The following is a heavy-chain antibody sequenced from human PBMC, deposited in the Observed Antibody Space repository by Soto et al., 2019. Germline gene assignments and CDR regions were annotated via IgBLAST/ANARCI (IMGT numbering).Heavy chain of an antibody. CDR2: IIPILGTA. CDR3: ARGFPAYCSGGSCLNWFDP. D-gene: IGHD2-15*01. V-gene: IGHV1-69*10. Sequence: SVNLSCKASGGTFSSYAISWVRQSPGQGREWMRGIIPILGTANYAQKFQGRGTSTADKSTSTAYMELSSLRSEDTAVYYCARGFPAYCSGGSCLNWFDPWGQGTLVTVSS. CDR1: GGTFSSYA. J-gene: IGHJ5*02.